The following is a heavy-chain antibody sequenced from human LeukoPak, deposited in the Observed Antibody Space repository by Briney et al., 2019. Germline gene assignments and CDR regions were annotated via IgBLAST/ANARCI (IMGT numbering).Heavy chain of an antibody. D-gene: IGHD2/OR15-2a*01. CDR2: INPNSGGT. V-gene: IGHV1-2*02. Sequence: ASVKVSCKTSGYTFTGYYIHWVRQAPGQGLEWMGWINPNSGGTNHAQNFQGRVTMTRDTSISTAYMDLSRLKYDDTAVYYCARGRVYRAFDIWGQGTMVTVSS. CDR3: ARGRVYRAFDI. J-gene: IGHJ3*02. CDR1: GYTFTGYY.